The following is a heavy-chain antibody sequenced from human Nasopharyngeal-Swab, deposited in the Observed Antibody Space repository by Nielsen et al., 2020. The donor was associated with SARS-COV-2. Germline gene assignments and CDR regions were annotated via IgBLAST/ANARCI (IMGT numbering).Heavy chain of an antibody. CDR3: AREMGEFDY. V-gene: IGHV3-7*01. J-gene: IGHJ4*02. Sequence: VRQAPGKGLEWGVNIKQDGSEKYYVDSVKGRFTISRDNAKNSLYLQMNSLRAEDTAVYYCAREMGEFDYWGQGTLVTVSS. CDR2: IKQDGSEK. D-gene: IGHD2-21*01.